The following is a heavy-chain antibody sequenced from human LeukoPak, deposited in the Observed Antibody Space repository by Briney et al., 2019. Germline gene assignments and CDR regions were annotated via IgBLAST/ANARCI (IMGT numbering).Heavy chain of an antibody. CDR1: GGSISSGGYS. V-gene: IGHV4-30-4*07. J-gene: IGHJ4*02. CDR2: IYYSGST. CDR3: ARGGYDFWSGPPNFDY. D-gene: IGHD3-3*01. Sequence: KPSETLSLTCTVSGGSISSGGYSWSWIRQPPGKGLEWIGCIYYSGSTYYNPSLKSRVTISVDTSKNQFSLKLSSVTAADTAVYYCARGGYDFWSGPPNFDYWGQGTLVTVSS.